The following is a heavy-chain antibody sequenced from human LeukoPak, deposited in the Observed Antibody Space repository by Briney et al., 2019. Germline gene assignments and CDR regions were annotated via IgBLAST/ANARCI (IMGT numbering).Heavy chain of an antibody. D-gene: IGHD3-3*01. CDR2: INPNSGGT. J-gene: IGHJ5*02. Sequence: GASVKVSCKASGYTFTGYYMHWVRQAPGQGLEWMGWINPNSGGTNYEQKFQGRVTMSRDTSISTAYMELSRLRSDDRAVYYCARGPITIFVGFEPWGQGTLVTVSS. CDR3: ARGPITIFVGFEP. CDR1: GYTFTGYY. V-gene: IGHV1-2*02.